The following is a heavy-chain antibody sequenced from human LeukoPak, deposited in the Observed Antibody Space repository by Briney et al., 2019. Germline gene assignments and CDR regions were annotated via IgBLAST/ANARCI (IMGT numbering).Heavy chain of an antibody. V-gene: IGHV4-31*03. Sequence: PSETLSLTCTISGGSITSGDSFWTWIRHHPEKGLEWIGYISYSGSPYYNPSLQTRVTISSDMSKNQFSLNLASVTAADTAVYYCATDHLAVAGYNWFDPWGQGILVTVSS. J-gene: IGHJ5*02. CDR2: ISYSGSP. CDR1: GGSITSGDSF. CDR3: ATDHLAVAGYNWFDP. D-gene: IGHD6-13*01.